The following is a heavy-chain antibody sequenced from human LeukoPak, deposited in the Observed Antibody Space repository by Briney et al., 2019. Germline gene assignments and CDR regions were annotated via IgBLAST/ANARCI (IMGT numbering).Heavy chain of an antibody. CDR3: ARGTYYYGSGSYWSYYYCMDV. CDR2: IIPIFGTA. D-gene: IGHD3-10*01. CDR1: GGTFSSYA. V-gene: IGHV1-69*13. J-gene: IGHJ6*03. Sequence: SVKVSCKASGGTFSSYAISWVRQAPGQGLEWMGGIIPIFGTANYAQKFQGRVTITADESTSTAYMELSSLRSEDTAVYYCARGTYYYGSGSYWSYYYCMDVWGKGTTVTVSS.